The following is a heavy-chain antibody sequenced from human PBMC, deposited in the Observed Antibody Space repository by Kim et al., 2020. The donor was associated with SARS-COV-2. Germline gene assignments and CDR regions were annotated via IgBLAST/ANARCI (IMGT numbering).Heavy chain of an antibody. CDR1: GGSFSYY. Sequence: SETLSLTCAVYGGSFSYYWSWIRQPPGKGLEWIGEINHSGSTNYNPSLKSRVTISVDTSKNQFSLKLSSVTAADTAVYYCARGRRSITMIVVVITREAFDIWGQGTMVTVSS. J-gene: IGHJ3*02. CDR3: ARGRRSITMIVVVITREAFDI. CDR2: INHSGST. V-gene: IGHV4-34*01. D-gene: IGHD3-22*01.